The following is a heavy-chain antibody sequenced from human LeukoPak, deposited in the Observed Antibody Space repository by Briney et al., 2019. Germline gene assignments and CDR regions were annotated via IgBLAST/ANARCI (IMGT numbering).Heavy chain of an antibody. J-gene: IGHJ4*02. Sequence: GRSLRLSCAASGFTFSSYGMHWVRQAPGKGLEWVAVIWYDGSNKYYADSVKGRLTISRDNSKNTLYLQMNSLRAEDTAVYYCAREPHYYGSGPFDYWGQGTLVTVSS. CDR1: GFTFSSYG. CDR3: AREPHYYGSGPFDY. V-gene: IGHV3-33*01. CDR2: IWYDGSNK. D-gene: IGHD3-10*01.